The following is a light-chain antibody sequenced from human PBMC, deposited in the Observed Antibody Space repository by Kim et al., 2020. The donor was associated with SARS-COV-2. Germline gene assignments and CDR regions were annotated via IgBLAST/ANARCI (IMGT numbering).Light chain of an antibody. CDR1: QSVSNN. CDR2: RAS. CDR3: QQYTNWPPEYT. Sequence: EIVLTQSPATLSLSPGERATLSCRASQSVSNNLAWYQQKPGQAPRLLIYRASTRATGIPARFSGSGSGTEFTLTISSLQSEDFALYYCQQYTNWPPEYTLGQGTKREI. V-gene: IGKV3-15*01. J-gene: IGKJ2*01.